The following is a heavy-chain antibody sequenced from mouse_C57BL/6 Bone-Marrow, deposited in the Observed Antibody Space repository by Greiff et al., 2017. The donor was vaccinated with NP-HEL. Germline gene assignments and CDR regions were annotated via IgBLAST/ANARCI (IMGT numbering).Heavy chain of an antibody. J-gene: IGHJ2*01. CDR2: IDPSASYT. CDR3: ARGLSYFLIYFDY. D-gene: IGHD3-1*01. CDR1: GYTFTSYW. Sequence: VQLQQPGAELVMPGASVKLSCTASGYTFTSYWMHWVKQRPGQGLEWIGEIDPSASYTNYNQKFKGKSTLTVDKSSSTAYMQLSSLTSEDSAVYYGARGLSYFLIYFDYWGQGTTLTGSS. V-gene: IGHV1-69*01.